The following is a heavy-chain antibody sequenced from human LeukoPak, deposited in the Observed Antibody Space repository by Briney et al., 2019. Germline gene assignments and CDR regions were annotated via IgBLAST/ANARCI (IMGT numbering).Heavy chain of an antibody. J-gene: IGHJ2*01. Sequence: SQTLSLTCASSGYSVSSNSAAWNWMRQSPARGLEWLGRTFYRSKWYNEYAVSVKSRITINPDTSKNQFSLQLNSVTPEDTAVYYCAREWDSTGWYFDLWGRGTLFTVSS. CDR2: TFYRSKWYN. CDR1: GYSVSSNSAA. V-gene: IGHV6-1*01. D-gene: IGHD1-26*01. CDR3: AREWDSTGWYFDL.